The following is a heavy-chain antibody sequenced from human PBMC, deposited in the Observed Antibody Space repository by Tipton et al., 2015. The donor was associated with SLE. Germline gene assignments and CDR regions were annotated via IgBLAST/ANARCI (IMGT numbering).Heavy chain of an antibody. CDR3: ARDRGGGPTPDAFDI. CDR1: GGSISSYY. CDR2: IYYSGST. D-gene: IGHD3-10*01. J-gene: IGHJ3*02. Sequence: TLSLTCTVSGGSISSYYWSWIRQPPGKGLEWIGYIYYSGSTNYNPSLKSRVTISIDTSKNQFSLKLSSVTAADTAVYYCARDRGGGPTPDAFDIWGQGTMVTASS. V-gene: IGHV4-59*01.